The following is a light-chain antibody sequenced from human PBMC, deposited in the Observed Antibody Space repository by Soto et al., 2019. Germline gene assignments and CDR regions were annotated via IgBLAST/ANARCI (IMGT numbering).Light chain of an antibody. CDR3: QQVNSFPFT. V-gene: IGKV1-12*01. Sequence: DIQMTQSPSSVSASVGDRVTITCRASQHITRSLAWYQQRPGEAPKLLIYAASILQSGVPSRFSGSGSGTDFPLTSTGIQPEDLATYYCQQVNSFPFTFGPGTKVDV. CDR1: QHITRS. CDR2: AAS. J-gene: IGKJ3*01.